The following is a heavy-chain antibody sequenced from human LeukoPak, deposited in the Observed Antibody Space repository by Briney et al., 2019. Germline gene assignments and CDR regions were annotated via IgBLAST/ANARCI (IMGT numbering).Heavy chain of an antibody. Sequence: GGSLRLSCAASGFTFNSYGMNWVRQAPGKGLEWVSSISTSTSYIYYADSVKGRLTISRDNAKNSLYLQMNSLRAEDTAVYYCARLAVVAATEDPYYYKYGMDVWGQGTTVTVSS. V-gene: IGHV3-21*01. CDR2: ISTSTSYI. CDR3: ARLAVVAATEDPYYYKYGMDV. D-gene: IGHD2-15*01. CDR1: GFTFNSYG. J-gene: IGHJ6*02.